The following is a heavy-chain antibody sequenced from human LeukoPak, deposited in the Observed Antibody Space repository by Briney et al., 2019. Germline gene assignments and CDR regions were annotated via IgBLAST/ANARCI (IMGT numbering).Heavy chain of an antibody. V-gene: IGHV4-59*01. Sequence: SETLSLSCTVSGGSISSYYWSWIRRPPGKGLEWIGYIYYSGSTNYKPSLKSRVTISVDTSKNQFSLKLSSVTAADTAVYYCARGGYYGSGNDFRFDPWGQGTLVTVSS. CDR2: IYYSGST. D-gene: IGHD3-10*01. J-gene: IGHJ5*02. CDR3: ARGGYYGSGNDFRFDP. CDR1: GGSISSYY.